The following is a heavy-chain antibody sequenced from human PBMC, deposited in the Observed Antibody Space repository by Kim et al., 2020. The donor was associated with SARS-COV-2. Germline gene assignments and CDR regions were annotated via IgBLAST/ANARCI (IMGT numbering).Heavy chain of an antibody. D-gene: IGHD6-13*01. CDR2: ISYDGINK. J-gene: IGHJ4*02. CDR3: ARDLSSSWYGDLDS. V-gene: IGHV3-30-3*01. CDR1: GFTFNSYA. Sequence: RGSLRLSCAASGFTFNSYAMHWVRQAPGKGLEWVAVISYDGINKYYADSVKGRFTISRDNSKNTLYLQMNSLRAEDTAVYYCARDLSSSWYGDLDSWGQGTLVTVSS.